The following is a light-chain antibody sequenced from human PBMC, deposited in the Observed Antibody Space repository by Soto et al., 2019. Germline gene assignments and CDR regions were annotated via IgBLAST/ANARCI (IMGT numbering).Light chain of an antibody. V-gene: IGLV2-23*02. J-gene: IGLJ3*02. CDR1: RSDVGSYNS. CDR3: FSYAGGSTWV. CDR2: EVT. Sequence: QSVLTQPASVSGSPGESITISCTGTRSDVGSYNSIAWYQQHPGKAPRVMIFEVTKRPSGISNRFSGSKSGSTASLTISGLQAEDEADYFCFSYAGGSTWVFGGGTKLTVL.